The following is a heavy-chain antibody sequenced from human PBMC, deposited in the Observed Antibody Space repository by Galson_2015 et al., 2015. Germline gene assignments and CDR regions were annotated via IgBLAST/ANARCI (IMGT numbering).Heavy chain of an antibody. CDR2: INSDGSDT. CDR3: ARVLQTDGLLDY. Sequence: SLRLSCAVSGFTFSSYWLHWVRQAPGKGLVWVSRINSDGSDTTYADSVKGRFTISRDNANNTLFLQMNGLRAEDTAVYYCARVLQTDGLLDYWRRGTLVTVSA. D-gene: IGHD2-15*01. J-gene: IGHJ4*02. CDR1: GFTFSSYW. V-gene: IGHV3-74*01.